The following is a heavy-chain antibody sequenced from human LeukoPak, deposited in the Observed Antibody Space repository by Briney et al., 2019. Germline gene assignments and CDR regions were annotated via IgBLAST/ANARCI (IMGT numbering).Heavy chain of an antibody. Sequence: GGSLRLSCAASGYMFSEYYMSWIRQTPEKGLEWLSYISHSGSTIYYADSVKGRFTISRDNSKNTLYLQMNSLRAEDTAVYYCARDAPGIAAAGRVGYFDYWGQGTLVTVSS. V-gene: IGHV3-11*04. D-gene: IGHD6-13*01. J-gene: IGHJ4*02. CDR2: ISHSGSTI. CDR3: ARDAPGIAAAGRVGYFDY. CDR1: GYMFSEYY.